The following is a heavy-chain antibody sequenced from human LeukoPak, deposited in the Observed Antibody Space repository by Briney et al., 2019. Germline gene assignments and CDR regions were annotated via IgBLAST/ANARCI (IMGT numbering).Heavy chain of an antibody. CDR3: ARDSYRALEY. V-gene: IGHV3-7*01. CDR2: INQDGSET. CDR1: GFTFSSHW. Sequence: GGSLRLSCAGSGFTFSSHWMNWVRQAPGKGLEWVAHINQDGSETYYVDSVKGRFTISRDNAKDSLYLQMHSLRAEDTAVYYCARDSYRALEYWGQGTLVTVSS. J-gene: IGHJ4*02. D-gene: IGHD1-14*01.